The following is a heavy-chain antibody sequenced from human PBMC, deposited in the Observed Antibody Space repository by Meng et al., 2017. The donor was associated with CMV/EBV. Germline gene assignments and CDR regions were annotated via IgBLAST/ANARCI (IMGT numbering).Heavy chain of an antibody. CDR2: INPSGGST. Sequence: GYTFTSYYMHWVRQAPGRGLEWMGIINPSGGSTSYAQKFQGRVTMTRDTSTSTVYMELSSLRSEDTAVYYCARAGQEYSSSWYGFDYWGQGTLVTVSS. CDR1: GYTFTSYY. D-gene: IGHD6-13*01. CDR3: ARAGQEYSSSWYGFDY. V-gene: IGHV1-46*01. J-gene: IGHJ4*02.